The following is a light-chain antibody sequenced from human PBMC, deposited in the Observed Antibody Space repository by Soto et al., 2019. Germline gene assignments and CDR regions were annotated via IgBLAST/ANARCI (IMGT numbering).Light chain of an antibody. Sequence: EIVLTQSPATLSLSPGERATLSCRASQSVSSYLAWYQQKPGQAPRLLIYDAANRATGIPARIGGSGSGTDFPLTISSLEPEDLAVYYCQQRSSWPWTFGQGTKV. CDR3: QQRSSWPWT. J-gene: IGKJ1*01. CDR2: DAA. V-gene: IGKV3-11*01. CDR1: QSVSSY.